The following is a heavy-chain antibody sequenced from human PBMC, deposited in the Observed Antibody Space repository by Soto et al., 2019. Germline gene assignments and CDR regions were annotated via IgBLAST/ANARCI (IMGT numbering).Heavy chain of an antibody. J-gene: IGHJ6*03. CDR3: ARVRDCSSTSCYQSYYYMDV. D-gene: IGHD2-2*01. CDR2: IYYGGST. CDR1: GGSISSSIYY. V-gene: IGHV4-39*02. Sequence: SETLSLTCTASGGSISSSIYYWGWIRQPPGKGLEWVGSIYYGGSTYYNPSLKSRLTISVDTSKNQFSLNLSSVTAADTAVYYCARVRDCSSTSCYQSYYYMDVWGKGTTVTVAS.